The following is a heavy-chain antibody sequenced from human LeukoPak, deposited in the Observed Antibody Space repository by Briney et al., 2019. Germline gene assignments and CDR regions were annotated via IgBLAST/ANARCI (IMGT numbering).Heavy chain of an antibody. V-gene: IGHV4-39*01. D-gene: IGHD6-19*01. Sequence: SETLSLTCTVSGGSISSSSYYWGWIRQPPGKGLEWIGSIYYSGSTYYNPSLKSRVTISVDTSKNQFSLKLSSVTAADTAVYYCARHEWQQWLVYVWGAFDIWGQGTMVTVSS. CDR1: GGSISSSSYY. CDR3: ARHEWQQWLVYVWGAFDI. CDR2: IYYSGST. J-gene: IGHJ3*02.